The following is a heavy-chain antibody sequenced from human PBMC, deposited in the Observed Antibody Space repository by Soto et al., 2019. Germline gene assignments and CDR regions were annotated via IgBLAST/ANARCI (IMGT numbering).Heavy chain of an antibody. Sequence: QVQMVQSGAEVKKPGSSVKVSCKASGGTFSSYPISWVRQAPGQGLEWMGGIIPIFGTATYAKTFQGKVTITEEASTSTAYTAMNSLRSEDTAVYYCARGVLPRDPFDYWGQGTLVTASS. CDR3: ARGVLPRDPFDY. CDR2: IIPIFGTA. CDR1: GGTFSSYP. V-gene: IGHV1-69*01. D-gene: IGHD2-15*01. J-gene: IGHJ4*02.